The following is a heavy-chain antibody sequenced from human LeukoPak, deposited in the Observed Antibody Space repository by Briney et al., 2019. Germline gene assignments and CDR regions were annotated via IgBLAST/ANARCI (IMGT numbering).Heavy chain of an antibody. D-gene: IGHD3-3*01. CDR1: GYTFTSYD. CDR2: MNPNSGNT. J-gene: IGHJ4*02. V-gene: IGHV1-8*01. Sequence: PRASVKLSCTASGYTFTSYDINWVRQATGQGLEWMGWMNPNSGNTGYAHKFQGRVTMTRHTSISTAYMELSSLRSEDTAVYYCGRVVPSYDFWSGYSASYFDYGRQGPLLTVPS. CDR3: GRVVPSYDFWSGYSASYFDY.